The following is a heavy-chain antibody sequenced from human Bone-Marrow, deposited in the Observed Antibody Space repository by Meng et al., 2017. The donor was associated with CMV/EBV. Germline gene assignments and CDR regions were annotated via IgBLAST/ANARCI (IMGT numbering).Heavy chain of an antibody. J-gene: IGHJ4*02. CDR1: GFTFSNYA. CDR3: ARDSLGYYDILTGYYRYYFDY. CDR2: ISSSSSYI. Sequence: GESLKISCAASGFTFSNYAMHWVRQAPGKGLEWVSSISSSSSYIYYADSVKGRFTISRDNAKNSLYLQMNSLRAEDTAVYYCARDSLGYYDILTGYYRYYFDYWGQGTLVTVSS. V-gene: IGHV3-21*01. D-gene: IGHD3-9*01.